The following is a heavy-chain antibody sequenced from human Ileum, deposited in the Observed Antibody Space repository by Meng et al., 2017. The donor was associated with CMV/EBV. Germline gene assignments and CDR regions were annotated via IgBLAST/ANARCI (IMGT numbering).Heavy chain of an antibody. CDR2: INSDGSST. D-gene: IGHD3-3*01. J-gene: IGHJ5*02. CDR1: GFTFSSYW. V-gene: IGHV3-74*01. CDR3: ARGYYDFWSGYP. Sequence: GESLKISCAASGFTFSSYWMHWVRQAPGKGLVWVSRINSDGSSTSYADSVKGRFTISRDNAKNTLYLQMNSLRAEDTAVYYCARGYYDFWSGYPWGQGTLVTVSS.